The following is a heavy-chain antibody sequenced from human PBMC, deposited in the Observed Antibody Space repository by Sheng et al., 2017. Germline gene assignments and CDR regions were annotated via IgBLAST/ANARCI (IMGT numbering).Heavy chain of an antibody. CDR2: INHSGST. D-gene: IGHD3-3*01. J-gene: IGHJ6*02. Sequence: QVQLQQWGAGLLKPSETLSLTCAVYGGSFSGYYWSWIRQPPGKGLEWIGEINHSGSTNYNPSLKSRVTISVDTSKNQFSLKLSSVTAADTAVYYCARVRIFGVVTPLDGMDVWGQGTTVTVSS. V-gene: IGHV4-34*01. CDR3: ARVRIFGVVTPLDGMDV. CDR1: GGSFSGYY.